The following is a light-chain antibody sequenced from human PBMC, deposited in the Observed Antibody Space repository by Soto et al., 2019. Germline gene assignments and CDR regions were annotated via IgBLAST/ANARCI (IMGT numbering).Light chain of an antibody. V-gene: IGKV1-27*01. J-gene: IGKJ3*01. CDR2: AAS. CDR1: QDISNY. CDR3: QKYNSAPRT. Sequence: DIQMTQSPSSLSASVGDRVTITCRASQDISNYLAWYQQEPGKVPKLLIFAASTLQSGVPSRFSGSGSGTDFPLTISSLQPEDVATYYCQKYNSAPRTFGPGTKVDIK.